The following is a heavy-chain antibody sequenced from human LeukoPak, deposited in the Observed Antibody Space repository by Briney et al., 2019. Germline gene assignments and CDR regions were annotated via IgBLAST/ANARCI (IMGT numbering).Heavy chain of an antibody. J-gene: IGHJ3*02. Sequence: GESLKISCQGSGYSFTSYWIGWVRQMPGKGLEWMGIIYPGDSDTRYSPSFLGQVTISADKSIRIAYLQWSSLKASDTAMYCCARMGVSGSGSYGAFDIWGQGTMVTVSS. V-gene: IGHV5-51*01. D-gene: IGHD3-10*01. CDR2: IYPGDSDT. CDR1: GYSFTSYW. CDR3: ARMGVSGSGSYGAFDI.